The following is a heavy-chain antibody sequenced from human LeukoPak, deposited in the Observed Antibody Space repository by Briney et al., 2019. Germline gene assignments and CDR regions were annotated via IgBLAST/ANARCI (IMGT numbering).Heavy chain of an antibody. CDR2: IYYSGST. Sequence: SETLSLTCTVSGGSISSYYWSWVRQPPGKGLEWIGYIYYSGSTKYNPSLKSRGFISVDTSKNQFSLKLSSVTAADTAVYYCASVTLGIAAAGTYSYMDVWGKGTTVTVSS. J-gene: IGHJ6*03. CDR3: ASVTLGIAAAGTYSYMDV. D-gene: IGHD6-13*01. CDR1: GGSISSYY. V-gene: IGHV4-59*01.